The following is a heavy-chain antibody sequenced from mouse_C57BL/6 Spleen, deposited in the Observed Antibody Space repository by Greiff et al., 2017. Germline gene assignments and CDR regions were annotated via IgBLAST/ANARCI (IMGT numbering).Heavy chain of an antibody. CDR2: IHPNSGST. CDR3: ARSGYFDF. Sequence: VQLQQPGAELVKPGASVKLSCKASGYTFTSYWMHWVKQRPGQGLEWIGLIHPNSGSTNYNEKFKSKATLTVDKTASTANKQLISLKSEDTAVYYCARSGYFDFWGTGTTVTVSS. CDR1: GYTFTSYW. J-gene: IGHJ1*03. V-gene: IGHV1-64*01.